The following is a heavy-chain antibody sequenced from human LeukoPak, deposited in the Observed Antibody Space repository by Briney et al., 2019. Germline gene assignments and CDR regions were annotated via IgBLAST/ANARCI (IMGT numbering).Heavy chain of an antibody. CDR2: ISGSGGST. J-gene: IGHJ5*02. CDR3: AKDRDIVVVPAAMVRGGFDP. Sequence: GGSPRLSCAASGFTFSSYAMSWVRQAPGKGLEWVSAISGSGGSTYYADSVKGRFTISRDNSKNTLYLQMNSLRAEDTAVYYCAKDRDIVVVPAAMVRGGFDPWGQGTLVTVSS. CDR1: GFTFSSYA. V-gene: IGHV3-23*01. D-gene: IGHD2-2*01.